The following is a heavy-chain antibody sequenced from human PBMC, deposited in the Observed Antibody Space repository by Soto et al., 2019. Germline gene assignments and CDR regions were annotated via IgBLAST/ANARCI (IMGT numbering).Heavy chain of an antibody. D-gene: IGHD5-12*01. CDR3: ARGQEGVVATH. CDR2: VKDGGHT. V-gene: IGHV4-34*01. CDR1: GGSLSGYY. Sequence: QVQLQQWGAGLLKPSETLSLNCAVTGGSLSGYYWSWIRQAPGKGLEWIGEVKDGGHTNYSPSLSGRVTISSDPSHNQFSLRLNSVTAADTGVYYCARGQEGVVATHWDQGSLVTVSS. J-gene: IGHJ4*02.